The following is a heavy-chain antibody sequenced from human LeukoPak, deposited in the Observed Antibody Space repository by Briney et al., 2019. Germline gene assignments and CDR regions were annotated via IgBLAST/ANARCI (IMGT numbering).Heavy chain of an antibody. Sequence: GASVKVSCKASGYSFTTYGMNWVPQAPGQGLEWMGWFNTYTGNPTYAQGFTGRFVFSMDTSASTAYLQISSLKAEDMAMYYWCDGSGLEFMDVWGQGTTVTVSS. CDR2: FNTYTGNP. D-gene: IGHD3-10*01. CDR1: GYSFTTYG. J-gene: IGHJ6*02. CDR3: CDGSGLEFMDV. V-gene: IGHV7-81*01.